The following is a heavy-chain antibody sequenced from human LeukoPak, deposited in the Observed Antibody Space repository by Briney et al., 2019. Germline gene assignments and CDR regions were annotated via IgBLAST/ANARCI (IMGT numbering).Heavy chain of an antibody. Sequence: RTGGSLRLSCAASGFPFSSYGMSWVRQAPGKGLEWVSYISSSGTTVYYADSVKGRFTISRDNAKNSLYLQMNSLRAEDTAVYYCARGYYYDSRAFDYWGQGTLVTVSS. D-gene: IGHD3-22*01. V-gene: IGHV3-48*03. CDR1: GFPFSSYG. CDR3: ARGYYYDSRAFDY. J-gene: IGHJ4*02. CDR2: ISSSGTTV.